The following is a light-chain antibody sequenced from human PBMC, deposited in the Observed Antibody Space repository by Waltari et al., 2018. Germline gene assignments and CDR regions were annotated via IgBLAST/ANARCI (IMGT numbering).Light chain of an antibody. Sequence: EIVMTQSPATLSVSPGQRATLSCRASQSVSSNLAWYQQKPGQAPRLLIYGASTRATGIPARFSGSGSGKEFTLTISSMQSEDFAVYYCQQYNNWPLTFGGGTKVEIK. CDR3: QQYNNWPLT. J-gene: IGKJ4*01. CDR1: QSVSSN. V-gene: IGKV3-15*01. CDR2: GAS.